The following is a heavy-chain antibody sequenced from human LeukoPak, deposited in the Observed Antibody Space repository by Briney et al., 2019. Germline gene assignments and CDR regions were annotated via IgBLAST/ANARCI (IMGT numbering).Heavy chain of an antibody. Sequence: GRSLRLSCAASGFTFSSYGMHWVRQGPGRGLEWVAVFWYDGSKKYYADSVKGRFTISRDISKKTLYLQMDSLRVEDTAVYYCPRDAGLCVHDYWGQGTLVTVSS. J-gene: IGHJ4*02. CDR1: GFTFSSYG. CDR2: FWYDGSKK. CDR3: PRDAGLCVHDY. V-gene: IGHV3-33*01. D-gene: IGHD2-21*01.